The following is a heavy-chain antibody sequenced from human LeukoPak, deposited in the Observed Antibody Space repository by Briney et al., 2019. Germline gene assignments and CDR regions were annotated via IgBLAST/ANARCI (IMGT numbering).Heavy chain of an antibody. D-gene: IGHD6-19*01. V-gene: IGHV3-23*01. CDR1: GFTFSTYA. CDR2: ISGSGAST. CDR3: ARRWDSSGWPFDY. Sequence: GGSLRLSCASSGFTFSTYAMSWVRQAPGKGLEWVSAISGSGASTHYADSVKGRFSISRDNSKNTLHLQMNSLRAEDTAVYYCARRWDSSGWPFDYWGQGTLVTVSS. J-gene: IGHJ4*02.